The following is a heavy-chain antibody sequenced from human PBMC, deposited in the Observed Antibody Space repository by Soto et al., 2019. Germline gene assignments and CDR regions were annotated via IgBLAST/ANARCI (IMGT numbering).Heavy chain of an antibody. Sequence: QVQLQESGPGLVKPSQTLSLTCTVSGDSITSGRYYWSWIRQHPGKGLEWIGYIHYSGSTYYNPSLKRRVTISVDMSENQFSLKLSSVTAADTAVYYCARVRGYDSSCIDPWGQGTLVTVSS. CDR2: IHYSGST. CDR1: GDSITSGRYY. CDR3: ARVRGYDSSCIDP. J-gene: IGHJ5*02. V-gene: IGHV4-31*03. D-gene: IGHD3-22*01.